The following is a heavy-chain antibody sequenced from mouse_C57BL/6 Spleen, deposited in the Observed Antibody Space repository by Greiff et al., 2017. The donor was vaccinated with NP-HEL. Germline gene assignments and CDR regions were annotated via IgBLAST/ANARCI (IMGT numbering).Heavy chain of an antibody. CDR3: SYYYFDY. CDR2: IRLKSDNYAT. V-gene: IGHV6-3*01. D-gene: IGHD1-1*01. J-gene: IGHJ2*01. CDR1: GFTFSNYW. Sequence: EVQLQESGGGLVQPGGSMKLSCVASGFTFSNYWMNWVRQSPEKGLEWVAQIRLKSDNYATHYAESVKGRFTISRADSKSSVYLQMNNLRAEDTGIYYCSYYYFDYWGQGTTLTVSS.